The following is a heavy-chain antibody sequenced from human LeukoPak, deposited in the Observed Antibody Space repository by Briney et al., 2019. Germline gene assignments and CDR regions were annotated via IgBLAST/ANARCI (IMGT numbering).Heavy chain of an antibody. J-gene: IGHJ2*01. CDR2: ISSSGSAI. D-gene: IGHD2-2*01. Sequence: GGSLRLSCAASGFTFSSCEMNWVRQAPGKGLEWISYISSSGSAIYYADSVKGRFTISRDNAKNSLYLQMDSLRAEDTAVYYCARCATPYWYFDLWGRGTLVTVSS. CDR3: ARCATPYWYFDL. V-gene: IGHV3-48*03. CDR1: GFTFSSCE.